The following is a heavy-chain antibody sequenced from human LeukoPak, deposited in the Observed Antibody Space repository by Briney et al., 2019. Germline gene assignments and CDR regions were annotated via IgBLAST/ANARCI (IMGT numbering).Heavy chain of an antibody. D-gene: IGHD3-16*02. CDR2: IYHSGST. CDR1: GYSISSGYY. Sequence: SETLSLTCAVSGYSISSGYYWGWIRQPPGKGLEWIGSIYHSGSTYYNPSLKSRVTISVDTSKNQFSLKLSSVTAADTAVYYCAGTQFGGAIVLDYWGQGTLVTVSS. V-gene: IGHV4-38-2*01. J-gene: IGHJ4*02. CDR3: AGTQFGGAIVLDY.